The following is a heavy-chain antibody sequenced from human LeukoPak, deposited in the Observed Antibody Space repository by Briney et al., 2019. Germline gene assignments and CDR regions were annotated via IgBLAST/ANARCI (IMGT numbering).Heavy chain of an antibody. D-gene: IGHD6-13*01. CDR1: GGSVRSGSYY. J-gene: IGHJ4*02. CDR3: ARTTAAGTFPFDY. CDR2: VYYTGNT. Sequence: PSETLSLTCTVSGGSVRSGSYYWSWIRQPPGKGLEWIGYVYYTGNTNYNPSLKSRVTISVDTSKNQFSLKLSSVTAADTAVYYCARTTAAGTFPFDYWGQGTLVTVSS. V-gene: IGHV4-61*01.